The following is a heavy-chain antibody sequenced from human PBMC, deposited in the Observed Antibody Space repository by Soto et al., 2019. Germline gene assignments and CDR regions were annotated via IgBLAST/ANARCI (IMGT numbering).Heavy chain of an antibody. V-gene: IGHV3-23*01. CDR1: GFTFSSYS. J-gene: IGHJ6*03. CDR2: ISGSGGST. Sequence: GGSLRLSCAASGFTFSSYSMNWVRQAPGKGLEWVSAISGSGGSTYYADSVKGRFTISRDNSKNTLYLQMNSLRAEDTAVYYCASPYCSGGIFDSGQYMDVWGKGTTVTVSS. CDR3: ASPYCSGGIFDSGQYMDV. D-gene: IGHD2-15*01.